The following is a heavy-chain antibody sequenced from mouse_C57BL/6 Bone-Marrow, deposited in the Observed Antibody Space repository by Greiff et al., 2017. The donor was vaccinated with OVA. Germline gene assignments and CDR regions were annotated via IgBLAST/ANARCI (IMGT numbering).Heavy chain of an antibody. V-gene: IGHV1-59*01. CDR1: GYTFTSYW. J-gene: IGHJ1*03. CDR2: IDPSDSYT. Sequence: QVQLQQPGAELVRPGTPVKLSCKASGYTFTSYWMHWVKQRPGQGLEWIGVIDPSDSYTNYNQKFKGKATLTVDTSSSTAYMQLSSLTSEDSAVYYCARSGYYSGYFDVWGTGTTVTVSS. D-gene: IGHD1-1*01. CDR3: ARSGYYSGYFDV.